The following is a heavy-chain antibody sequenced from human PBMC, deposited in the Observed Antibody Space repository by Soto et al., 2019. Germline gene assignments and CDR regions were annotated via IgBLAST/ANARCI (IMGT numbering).Heavy chain of an antibody. CDR2: IYYSGST. J-gene: IGHJ4*02. CDR3: ARGNYYDSSGYDPYLDY. Sequence: QVQLQESGPGLVKPSETLSLTCSVSGGSVSSGGYYCSWIRQPPGKGLEWIGYIYYSGSTNYNPSLKSRVTQSVDTSKNRFSLKLSSVTAADTAVYYCARGNYYDSSGYDPYLDYWGQGSLVTVSS. CDR1: GGSVSSGGYY. V-gene: IGHV4-61*08. D-gene: IGHD3-22*01.